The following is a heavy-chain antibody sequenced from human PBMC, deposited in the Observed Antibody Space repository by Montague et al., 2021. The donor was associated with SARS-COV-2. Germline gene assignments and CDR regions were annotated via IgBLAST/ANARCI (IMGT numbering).Heavy chain of an antibody. V-gene: IGHV4-31*03. CDR3: ARARTRITMIVVVIDAFDI. Sequence: TLSLTCTVSGGFISSGGYYWSWIRQHPGKGLEWIGYIYYSGSTYYXXXLKSRVTISVDTSKNQFSLKLSSVTAADTAVYYCARARTRITMIVVVIDAFDIWGQGTMVTVSS. J-gene: IGHJ3*02. D-gene: IGHD3-22*01. CDR1: GGFISSGGYY. CDR2: IYYSGST.